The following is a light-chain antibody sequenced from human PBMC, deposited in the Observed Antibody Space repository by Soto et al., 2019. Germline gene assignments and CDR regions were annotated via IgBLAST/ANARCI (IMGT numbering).Light chain of an antibody. CDR1: QSISSW. CDR2: KAS. V-gene: IGKV1-5*03. J-gene: IGKJ2*01. Sequence: DIQMTQSPSTLSASVGDRVTITCRASQSISSWLAWYQQKAGKAPKLLIYKASSLESGVPARFSGSGSGTEFTLTISSLQPDDFATYDCQQYNSYPPYTFGQGTKLEIK. CDR3: QQYNSYPPYT.